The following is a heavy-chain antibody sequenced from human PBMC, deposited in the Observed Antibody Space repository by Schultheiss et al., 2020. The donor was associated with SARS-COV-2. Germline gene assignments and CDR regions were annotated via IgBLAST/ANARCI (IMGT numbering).Heavy chain of an antibody. V-gene: IGHV4-31*01. CDR3: AKDQRSYAP. CDR2: IHYSGNT. D-gene: IGHD2-2*01. CDR1: GGSISSGGYY. J-gene: IGHJ5*02. Sequence: SETLSLTCTVSGGSISSGGYYWTWIRQLPGKGLQWIGYIHYSGNTYYNPSLKSLVTISVDTSKNQFSLKLNSVTAADTAVYYCAKDQRSYAPWGQGTLVTVSS.